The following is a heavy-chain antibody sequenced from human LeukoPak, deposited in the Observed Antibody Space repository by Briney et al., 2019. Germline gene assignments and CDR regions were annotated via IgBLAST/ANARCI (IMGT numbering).Heavy chain of an antibody. CDR2: IDGGGST. Sequence: QPGGSLRLSCAASGFTFSSYSMNWVRQAPGKGLEWVSAIDGGGSTYYADSVKGRFTISRDDSENTLYLQMNSLRVEDTAVYYCARDKDCGYDYWGQGTLVSVSS. J-gene: IGHJ4*02. CDR1: GFTFSSYS. V-gene: IGHV3-53*01. CDR3: ARDKDCGYDY. D-gene: IGHD3-22*01.